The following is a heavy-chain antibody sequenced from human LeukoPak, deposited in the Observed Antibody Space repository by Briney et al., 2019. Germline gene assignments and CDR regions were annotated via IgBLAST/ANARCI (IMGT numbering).Heavy chain of an antibody. J-gene: IGHJ6*03. D-gene: IGHD6-13*01. CDR1: GYTFISYS. Sequence: ASVKVSCKASGYTFISYSMNWVRQAPGQGLEWMGWINTNTGNPTYAQGFTGRFVFSLDTPVSTAYLQISSLKAEDTAVYYCARSIGAAGYMDVWGKGTTVTVSS. CDR2: INTNTGNP. V-gene: IGHV7-4-1*02. CDR3: ARSIGAAGYMDV.